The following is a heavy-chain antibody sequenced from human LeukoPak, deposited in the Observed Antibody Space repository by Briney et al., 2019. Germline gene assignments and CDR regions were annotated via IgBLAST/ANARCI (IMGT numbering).Heavy chain of an antibody. J-gene: IGHJ4*02. D-gene: IGHD5-12*01. Sequence: GGSLRLSCAASGFTFSSYSMNWVRQAPGKGLEWVSYISSSSSTIYYADSVKGRFTISRDNAKNSLYLQMNSLRAEDTAVYYCARVSRVATIWAPFDDYWGQGTLVTVSS. CDR1: GFTFSSYS. CDR3: ARVSRVATIWAPFDDY. CDR2: ISSSSSTI. V-gene: IGHV3-48*01.